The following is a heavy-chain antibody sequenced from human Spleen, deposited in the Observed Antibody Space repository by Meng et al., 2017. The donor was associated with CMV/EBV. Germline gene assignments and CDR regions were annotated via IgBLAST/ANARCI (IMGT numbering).Heavy chain of an antibody. V-gene: IGHV3-30*04. CDR1: GFTFSGYA. CDR3: ARAEWFDP. Sequence: GGSLRLSCAASGFTFSGYAFHWVRQAPGKGLEWVAVISYDGRNKYYADSVKGRFTISRDNSKNTLYLQMNSLRAEDTAVYYCARAEWFDPWGQGTLVTVSS. J-gene: IGHJ5*02. CDR2: ISYDGRNK.